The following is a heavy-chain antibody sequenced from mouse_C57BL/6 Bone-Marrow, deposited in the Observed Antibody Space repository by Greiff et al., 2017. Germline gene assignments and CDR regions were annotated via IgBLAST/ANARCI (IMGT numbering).Heavy chain of an antibody. Sequence: EVQLVESGGGLVKPGGSLKLSCAASGFTFSSYTMSWVRQTPEKRLEWVATISGGGGNTYYPDSVKGRFTISRDNAKNTLYLQMSSLRSEDTALYYCARDYYGSRHWYFDVWGTGTTVTVSS. V-gene: IGHV5-9*01. CDR2: ISGGGGNT. CDR3: ARDYYGSRHWYFDV. CDR1: GFTFSSYT. J-gene: IGHJ1*03. D-gene: IGHD1-1*01.